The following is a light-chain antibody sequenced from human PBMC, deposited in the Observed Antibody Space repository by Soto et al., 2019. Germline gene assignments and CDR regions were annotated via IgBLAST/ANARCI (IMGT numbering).Light chain of an antibody. CDR1: QSISSRT. V-gene: IGKV3-20*01. CDR2: GAS. J-gene: IGKJ3*01. Sequence: EIVLTQSPVTLSLSPGEIATLSCRASQSISSRTFAWYQQRPGQCPRLVIYGASTMATGIPDRFSGSGSGTDFTLVNSRLEPEDFAVDYCQQFGSVPDTFGPRTTVDL. CDR3: QQFGSVPDT.